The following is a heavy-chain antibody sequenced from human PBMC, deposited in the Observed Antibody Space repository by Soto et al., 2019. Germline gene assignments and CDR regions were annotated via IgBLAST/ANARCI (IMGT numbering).Heavy chain of an antibody. CDR2: IYSGGST. Sequence: GGSLRLSCAASGFTVSSNYMSWVRQAPGKGLEWVSVIYSGGSTYYADSVKGRFTISRDNSKNTLYLQMNSLRAEDTAVYYCARDSFSSGWFQRDYWGQGTLVTVSS. D-gene: IGHD6-19*01. CDR1: GFTVSSNY. CDR3: ARDSFSSGWFQRDY. V-gene: IGHV3-66*01. J-gene: IGHJ4*02.